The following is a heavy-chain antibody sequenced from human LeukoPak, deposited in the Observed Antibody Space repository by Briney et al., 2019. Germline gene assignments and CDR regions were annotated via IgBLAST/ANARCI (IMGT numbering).Heavy chain of an antibody. CDR2: ISYDGSNK. J-gene: IGHJ4*02. CDR1: GFTFSSYA. CDR3: AREEGIVVVPAAMDY. V-gene: IGHV3-30*04. D-gene: IGHD2-2*01. Sequence: PGRSLRLSCAASGFTFSSYAMHRVRQAPGKGLEWVAVISYDGSNKYYADSVKGRFTISRDNSKNTLYLQMNSLRAEDTAVYYCAREEGIVVVPAAMDYWGQGTLVTVSS.